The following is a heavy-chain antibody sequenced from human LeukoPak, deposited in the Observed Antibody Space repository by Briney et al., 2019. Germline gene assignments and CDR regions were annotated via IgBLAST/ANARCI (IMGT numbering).Heavy chain of an antibody. V-gene: IGHV3-53*01. D-gene: IGHD3-9*01. Sequence: GGSPRLSCAGSGFTVTNNYMTWVRQAPGKGLEWVSFINSGGNTYYADSVKGRFTISRDKLKNTLYLQMNSLRAEDTAVYYCVTTDYDILTGYSPHWGQGTLVTVSS. CDR2: INSGGNT. CDR3: VTTDYDILTGYSPH. J-gene: IGHJ4*02. CDR1: GFTVTNNY.